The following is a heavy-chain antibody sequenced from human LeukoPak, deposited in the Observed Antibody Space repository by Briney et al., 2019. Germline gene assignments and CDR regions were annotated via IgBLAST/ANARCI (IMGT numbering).Heavy chain of an antibody. CDR2: INPNSGGT. D-gene: IGHD3-3*01. Sequence: ASVKVSCKASGYTFTGYYMHWVRQAPGQGLEWMGWINPNSGGTNYAQKFQGRVTMTRDTSTSTAYMELRSLRSDDTAVYYCARRGRGVASGYDYWGQGTLVTVSS. V-gene: IGHV1-2*02. CDR1: GYTFTGYY. CDR3: ARRGRGVASGYDY. J-gene: IGHJ4*02.